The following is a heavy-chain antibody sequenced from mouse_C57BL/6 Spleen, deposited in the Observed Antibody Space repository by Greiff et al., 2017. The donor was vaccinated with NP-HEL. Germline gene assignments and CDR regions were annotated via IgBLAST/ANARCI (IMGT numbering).Heavy chain of an antibody. J-gene: IGHJ3*01. D-gene: IGHD3-2*02. CDR1: GYTFTSYG. CDR3: ARRSSGFAY. CDR2: IYPRSGNT. V-gene: IGHV1-81*01. Sequence: QVHVKQSGAELARPGASVKLSCKASGYTFTSYGISWVKQRTGQGLEWIGEIYPRSGNTYYNEKFKGKATLTADISSSTAYMELRSLTSEDSAVYFCARRSSGFAYWGQGTLVTVSA.